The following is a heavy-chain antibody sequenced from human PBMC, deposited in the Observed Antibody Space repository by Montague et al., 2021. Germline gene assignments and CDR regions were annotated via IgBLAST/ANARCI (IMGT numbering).Heavy chain of an antibody. CDR3: AKQDYFVSGTSYKGFDP. CDR1: SGSIFHAH. V-gene: IGHV4-59*08. CDR2: MFYGGAT. Sequence: TLSLTCTVSSGSIFHAHWSWVRQPPGKGLEWLGSMFYGGATSHNPSLKSRVTMSIDTSTNQFSLKLSFVTAADTAVYYCAKQDYFVSGTSYKGFDPWGQGILVTVSS. D-gene: IGHD3-10*01. J-gene: IGHJ5*02.